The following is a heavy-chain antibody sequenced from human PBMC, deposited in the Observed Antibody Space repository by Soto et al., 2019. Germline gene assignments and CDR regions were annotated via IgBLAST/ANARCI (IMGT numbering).Heavy chain of an antibody. Sequence: GGSLRLSCAASGFTFSSFAMGWVRQAPGRGLEWVSVISGSGVGTYYADSVKGRFTISRDNSKNTLYLQMNSLRAEDTAVYYCAKGRSSSSCDWFDPWGQGTLVTVSS. J-gene: IGHJ5*02. D-gene: IGHD6-6*01. V-gene: IGHV3-23*01. CDR3: AKGRSSSSCDWFDP. CDR2: ISGSGVGT. CDR1: GFTFSSFA.